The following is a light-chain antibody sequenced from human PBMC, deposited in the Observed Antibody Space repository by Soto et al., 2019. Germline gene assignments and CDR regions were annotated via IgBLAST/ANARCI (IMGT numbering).Light chain of an antibody. CDR3: QQYNGWRT. CDR2: GAS. CDR1: QNIRSN. V-gene: IGKV3D-15*01. Sequence: EIVMTQSPATLSVSPGERATLSCRASQNIRSNLAWYQQKPGQAPRLLIYGASTRATGIPVRFSGSGSGTEFTLIISSLQSEDVALYYCQQYNGWRTFGQGTKVEIK. J-gene: IGKJ1*01.